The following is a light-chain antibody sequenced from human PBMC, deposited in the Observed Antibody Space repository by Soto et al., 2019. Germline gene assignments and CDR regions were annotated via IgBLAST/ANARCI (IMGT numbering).Light chain of an antibody. CDR3: QQYGSSGT. Sequence: DIQMTQSPSAMSASVGDRVTITCRASQGIGNYLAWFQQKPGKVPKRLIYGASNLQSGVPSRFSGSGSGTEFTLTISRLEPEDFAVYYCQQYGSSGTFGQGTKVDIK. J-gene: IGKJ1*01. V-gene: IGKV1-17*03. CDR1: QGIGNY. CDR2: GAS.